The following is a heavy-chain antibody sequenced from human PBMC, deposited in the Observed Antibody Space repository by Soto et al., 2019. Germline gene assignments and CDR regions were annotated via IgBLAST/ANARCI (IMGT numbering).Heavy chain of an antibody. J-gene: IGHJ4*02. CDR2: ISGSGGST. CDR1: GFTFSSYA. Sequence: GGSLRLSCAASGFTFSSYAMSWVRQAPGKGLEWVSAISGSGGSTYSADSVKGRFTISRDNSKNTLYLQMNSLRAEDTAVYYCAKDLSAVLDGGFDYWGQGTLVTVSS. V-gene: IGHV3-23*01. CDR3: AKDLSAVLDGGFDY. D-gene: IGHD1-1*01.